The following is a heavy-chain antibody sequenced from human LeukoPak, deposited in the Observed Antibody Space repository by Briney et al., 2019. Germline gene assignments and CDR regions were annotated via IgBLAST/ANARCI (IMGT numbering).Heavy chain of an antibody. CDR2: INPNSGGT. Sequence: GASVKVSCKASGYTFTGYYMRWVRQAPGQGLEWMGWINPNSGGTNYAQKFQGRVTMTRDTSISTAYMELSRLRSDDTAVYYCARGPPPYYDILTGYRPEYNHFDYWGQGTLVTVSS. V-gene: IGHV1-2*02. D-gene: IGHD3-9*01. CDR3: ARGPPPYYDILTGYRPEYNHFDY. J-gene: IGHJ4*02. CDR1: GYTFTGYY.